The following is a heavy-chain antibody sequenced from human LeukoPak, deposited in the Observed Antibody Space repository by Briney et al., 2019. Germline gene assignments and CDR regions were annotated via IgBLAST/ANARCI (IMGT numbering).Heavy chain of an antibody. CDR2: ISANGDYT. J-gene: IGHJ4*02. Sequence: GGSLRLSCAASGLTFSTSPMNWVRLAPGNRLEWVSAISANGDYTYYADSVKGRFTISRDNSKNTLYLQMNSLRAEDTAVYYCAKDRGYWGQGTLVTVSS. V-gene: IGHV3-23*01. CDR3: AKDRGY. CDR1: GLTFSTSP.